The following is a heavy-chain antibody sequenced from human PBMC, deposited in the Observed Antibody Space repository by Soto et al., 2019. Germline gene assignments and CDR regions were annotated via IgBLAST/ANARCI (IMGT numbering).Heavy chain of an antibody. D-gene: IGHD1-1*01. CDR2: ISYDGSNK. Sequence: QVQLVESGGGVVQPGRSLRLSCAASGFTFSNNAMDWVRQAPGKGLEWVAVISYDGSNKYIAESVKGRFTISSDNSKNTLFLQRNSLRAEDTAIYYCARGTTTSAFSAMDVWGQGTTVTVSS. CDR3: ARGTTTSAFSAMDV. V-gene: IGHV3-30-3*01. CDR1: GFTFSNNA. J-gene: IGHJ6*02.